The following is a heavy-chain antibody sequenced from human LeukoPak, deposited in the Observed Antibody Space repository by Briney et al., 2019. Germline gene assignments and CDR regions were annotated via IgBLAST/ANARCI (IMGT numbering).Heavy chain of an antibody. CDR3: AREGVAYDY. J-gene: IGHJ4*02. D-gene: IGHD3-3*01. CDR1: GFTFSDTW. Sequence: GGSLRLSCAASGFTFSDTWMHWFRQAPGKGLVWVSYIKNDGITTAYADSVKGRFTISRDNAMNTLFLQMNSLRAEDTAMYYCAREGVAYDYWGQGTLVTVSS. V-gene: IGHV3-74*01. CDR2: IKNDGITT.